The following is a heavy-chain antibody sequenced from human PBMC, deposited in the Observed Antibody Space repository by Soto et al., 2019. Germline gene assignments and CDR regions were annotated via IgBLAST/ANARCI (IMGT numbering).Heavy chain of an antibody. D-gene: IGHD3-16*01. CDR2: INPNSGGT. CDR1: GYTFTGYY. CDR3: AGGGNIGLSDFDY. Sequence: VASVKVSCKASGYTFTGYYLHWLRQAPGQGLEWMGWINPNSGGTNYAQKFQGRVTMTRDTSISTAYMDLSRLRYDDTAVYYCAGGGNIGLSDFDYWGQGTLVTVSS. V-gene: IGHV1-2*02. J-gene: IGHJ4*02.